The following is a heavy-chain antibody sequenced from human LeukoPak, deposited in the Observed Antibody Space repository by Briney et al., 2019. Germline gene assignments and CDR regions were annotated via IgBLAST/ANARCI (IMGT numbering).Heavy chain of an antibody. CDR2: IYHSGTT. CDR1: NFSISSTYY. Sequence: SETLSLTCTVSNFSISSTYYWGWIRQPPGKGLEWIGNIYHSGTTYYNPSLKSRVTTSVDTSKNQFSLKLSSVTAADTAVYYCARDYSFDYWGQGTLVTVSS. V-gene: IGHV4-38-2*02. J-gene: IGHJ4*02. CDR3: ARDYSFDY.